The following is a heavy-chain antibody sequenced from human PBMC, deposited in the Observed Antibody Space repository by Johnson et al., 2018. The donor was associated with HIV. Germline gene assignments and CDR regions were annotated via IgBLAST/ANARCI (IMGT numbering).Heavy chain of an antibody. J-gene: IGHJ3*02. CDR3: AKGTYYYDSSGYNDAFDM. D-gene: IGHD3-22*01. CDR1: GFSFSNYW. CDR2: IKQDGNKK. V-gene: IGHV3-7*01. Sequence: VQLVESGGGLAQPGGSLKVSCAASGFSFSNYWMSWVRQAPGKGLEWVANIKQDGNKKYYVDSVRGRFTISRDNAENSLILQMNSLRAEDTAVYYCAKGTYYYDSSGYNDAFDMWGQGTMVTVSS.